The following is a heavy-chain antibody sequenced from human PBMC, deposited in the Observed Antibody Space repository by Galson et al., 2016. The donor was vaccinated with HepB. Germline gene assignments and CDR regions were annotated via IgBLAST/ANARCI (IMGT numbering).Heavy chain of an antibody. CDR2: IKSKAGGGTT. D-gene: IGHD2-21*02. Sequence: SLRLSCAASGFTFSNVWMRWVRQAPGKGLEWVGRIKSKAGGGTTDYAAPVKDRFTISRDDSKNTVYLQMNSLKTEDTGVYYCTTLACGGDCYSNFWGQGTLVTVSS. V-gene: IGHV3-15*01. J-gene: IGHJ4*02. CDR3: TTLACGGDCYSNF. CDR1: GFTFSNVW.